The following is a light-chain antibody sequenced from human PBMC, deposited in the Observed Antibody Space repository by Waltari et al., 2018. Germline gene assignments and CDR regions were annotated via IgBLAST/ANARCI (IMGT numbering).Light chain of an antibody. J-gene: IGLJ1*01. V-gene: IGLV2-8*01. CDR1: SSDVGGYNF. CDR2: DVS. Sequence: QSALTQPPSASGSPGQSVTISCTGTSSDVGGYNFVSWYQQHPGKVPKLMIYDVSKRPSGVPDRFSGSKSGNTASLTVSGLQAGDEADYYCSSYAGSNNVFGTGTKVTVL. CDR3: SSYAGSNNV.